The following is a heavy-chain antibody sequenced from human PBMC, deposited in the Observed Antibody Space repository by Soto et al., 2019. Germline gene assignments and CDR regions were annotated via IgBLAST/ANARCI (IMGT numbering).Heavy chain of an antibody. CDR3: ARDHTPGDAVAGDNFDY. D-gene: IGHD6-19*01. J-gene: IGHJ4*02. Sequence: ASVKVSCKASGGTFSSYAISWVRQAPGQGLEWMGGIIPIFGTANYAQKFQGRVTITADESTSTAYMELSSLRSEDTAVYYCARDHTPGDAVAGDNFDYWGQGTLVTVSS. CDR2: IIPIFGTA. V-gene: IGHV1-69*13. CDR1: GGTFSSYA.